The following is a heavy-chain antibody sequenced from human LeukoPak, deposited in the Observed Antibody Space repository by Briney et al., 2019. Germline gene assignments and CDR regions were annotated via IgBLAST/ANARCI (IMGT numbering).Heavy chain of an antibody. V-gene: IGHV4-34*01. Sequence: SETLSLTCAVYGGSFSGYYWSWIRQPPGKGLEWIGEINHSGSTSYNPSLKSRVTISVDTSKNQFSLKLSSVTAADTAVYYCARVLRRIAARGAITSYYYYMDVWGKGTTVTVSS. J-gene: IGHJ6*03. CDR3: ARVLRRIAARGAITSYYYYMDV. CDR2: INHSGST. CDR1: GGSFSGYY. D-gene: IGHD6-6*01.